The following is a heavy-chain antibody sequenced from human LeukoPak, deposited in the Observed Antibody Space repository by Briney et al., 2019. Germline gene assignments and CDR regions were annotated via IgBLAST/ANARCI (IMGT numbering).Heavy chain of an antibody. J-gene: IGHJ4*02. CDR3: ARLRREGTFDY. V-gene: IGHV1-69*13. Sequence: GASVKVSCKASGGTFSSYANSWVRQAPGQGLEWMGGIIPIFGTANYAQKFQGRVTITADESTSTAYMELSSLRSEDTAVYYCARLRREGTFDYWGQGTLVTVSS. CDR1: GGTFSSYA. D-gene: IGHD3/OR15-3a*01. CDR2: IIPIFGTA.